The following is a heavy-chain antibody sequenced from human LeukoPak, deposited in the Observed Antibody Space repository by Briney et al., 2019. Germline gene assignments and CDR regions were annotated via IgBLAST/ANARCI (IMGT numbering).Heavy chain of an antibody. J-gene: IGHJ4*02. V-gene: IGHV4-39*01. CDR2: IHYSGST. CDR3: ARKGTIAPTGASHFDH. CDR1: GGSISSTSSTYY. D-gene: IGHD6-13*01. Sequence: SETLSLTCTVSGGSISSTSSTYYWNWVRQPPGKGLEWIGSIHYSGSTYFNPSLKSRVTISIDTSKNQFSVKLNSVTAADTAVYYCARKGTIAPTGASHFDHWGQGTLVTVSS.